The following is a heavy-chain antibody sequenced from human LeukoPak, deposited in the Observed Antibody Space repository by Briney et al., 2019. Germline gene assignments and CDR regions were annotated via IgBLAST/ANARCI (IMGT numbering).Heavy chain of an antibody. Sequence: GGSLRLSCAASGFTFSSYAMSWVRQAPGKGLEWVSGISGSGGSSYYPDSVKGRFTISRDTSKNTLYLQMNSLRAEDTAVYYCAKDSHTSGWYYFDYWGQGTLVTVSS. J-gene: IGHJ4*02. V-gene: IGHV3-23*01. CDR3: AKDSHTSGWYYFDY. CDR2: ISGSGGSS. D-gene: IGHD6-19*01. CDR1: GFTFSSYA.